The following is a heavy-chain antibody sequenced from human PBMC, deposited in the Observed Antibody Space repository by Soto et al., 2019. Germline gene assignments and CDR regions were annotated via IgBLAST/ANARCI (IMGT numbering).Heavy chain of an antibody. Sequence: QVQLQESGPGLVKPSETLSLTCTVSGGSITNYYCSWFRQPPGKGLEWIGYINYDGYSAYNLSLKRRVTLSMDASKTQFSMMLEAVTATDTAVYYCERHCFGPLHGLVDGGGPGTTVIVSS. CDR1: GGSITNYY. CDR2: INYDGYS. V-gene: IGHV4-59*08. J-gene: IGHJ6*02. CDR3: ERHCFGPLHGLVDG. D-gene: IGHD3-10*01.